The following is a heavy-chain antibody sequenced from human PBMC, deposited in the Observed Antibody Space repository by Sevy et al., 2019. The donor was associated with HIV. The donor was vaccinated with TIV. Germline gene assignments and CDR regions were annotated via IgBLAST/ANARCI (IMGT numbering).Heavy chain of an antibody. CDR1: GYIFTSYG. J-gene: IGHJ6*02. CDR2: ITGYNGDT. Sequence: ASVKVSFKASGYIFTSYGISWVRQAPGQGLEWMGWITGYNGDTNYAQKFQGRVTMTTDTSTSTAYMVLRSLRSDDTAVYYCASEGVADPSAQLQYYYYGMDVWGQGTTVTVSS. V-gene: IGHV1-18*01. D-gene: IGHD1-1*01. CDR3: ASEGVADPSAQLQYYYYGMDV.